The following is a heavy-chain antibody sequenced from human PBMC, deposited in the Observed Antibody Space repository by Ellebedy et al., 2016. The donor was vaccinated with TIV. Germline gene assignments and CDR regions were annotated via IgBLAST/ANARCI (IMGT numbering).Heavy chain of an antibody. CDR3: ATARGDHGAFEI. D-gene: IGHD3-10*01. V-gene: IGHV3-11*01. CDR1: GFTFSDYY. CDR2: ISSSGRIM. Sequence: GESLKISCAASGFTFSDYYMTWIRQAPGKGLEWVAYISSSGRIMYHADSVKGRFTISRDNAKNSLYLQMNSLRAEDTAVYHCATARGDHGAFEIWGQGTMVTVSS. J-gene: IGHJ3*02.